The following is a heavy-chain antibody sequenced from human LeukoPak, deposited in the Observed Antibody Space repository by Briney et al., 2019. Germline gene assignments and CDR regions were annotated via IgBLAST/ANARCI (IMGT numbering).Heavy chain of an antibody. D-gene: IGHD5-18*01. V-gene: IGHV1-69*06. Sequence: SVKVSCKASGGTFSSYAISWVRQAPGQGLEWMGGIIPIFGTANYAQKFQGRVTITADKSTSTAYMELSSLRSEDTAVYYCARDNGGTAMAYYYYYYLDVWGKGTKVTISS. J-gene: IGHJ6*03. CDR2: IIPIFGTA. CDR3: ARDNGGTAMAYYYYYYLDV. CDR1: GGTFSSYA.